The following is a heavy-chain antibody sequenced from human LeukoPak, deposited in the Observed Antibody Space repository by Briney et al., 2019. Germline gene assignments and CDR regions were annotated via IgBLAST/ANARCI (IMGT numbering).Heavy chain of an antibody. J-gene: IGHJ6*02. Sequence: GGSLRLSCAACGFTFSASVSHWVRQASGKGLEWIGRIKTKANNDATAYAVSVKGRFTISRDDSKNTAYLQMNSLKTEDTAVYYCTSLHMGAETDYYYYVLDVWGQGTTVAVSS. D-gene: IGHD1-26*01. CDR2: IKTKANNDAT. CDR3: TSLHMGAETDYYYYVLDV. V-gene: IGHV3-73*01. CDR1: GFTFSASV.